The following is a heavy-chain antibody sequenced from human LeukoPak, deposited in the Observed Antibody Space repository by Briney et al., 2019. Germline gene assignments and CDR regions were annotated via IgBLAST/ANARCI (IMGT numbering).Heavy chain of an antibody. CDR2: IIPIFGTA. Sequence: ASVKVSCKASGGTFSSYAISWVRQAPGQGLEWMGGIIPIFGTANYAQKFQGRVTITADESTSTAYMELSSLRSKDTAVYYCASQPTAAGTFFDYWGQGTLVTVSS. V-gene: IGHV1-69*13. J-gene: IGHJ4*02. D-gene: IGHD6-13*01. CDR1: GGTFSSYA. CDR3: ASQPTAAGTFFDY.